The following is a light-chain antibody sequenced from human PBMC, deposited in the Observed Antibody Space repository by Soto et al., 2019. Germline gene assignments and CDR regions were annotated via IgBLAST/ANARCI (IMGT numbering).Light chain of an antibody. CDR3: QEHGSSPQVT. Sequence: EIVLTQSPGTLSLSPGERATLSCRASQSISSKYLAWYQQRPGQAPRLLIYGASGRATGIPDRFSGSGSGTDFTFTISRLEPEDFAVYYCQEHGSSPQVTFGGGTKVEIK. CDR1: QSISSKY. J-gene: IGKJ4*01. CDR2: GAS. V-gene: IGKV3-20*01.